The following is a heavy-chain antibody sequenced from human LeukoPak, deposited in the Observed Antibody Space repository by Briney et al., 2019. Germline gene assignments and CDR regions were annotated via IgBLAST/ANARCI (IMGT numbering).Heavy chain of an antibody. J-gene: IGHJ6*02. D-gene: IGHD1-14*01. V-gene: IGHV3-9*01. CDR2: ISWNSGNI. Sequence: GGSLRLSCAASGFTFDDYAMHWVRQAPGKGLEWVSGISWNSGNIDYADSVKGRFTISRDNAKNSLYLQMNSLRAEDTALYYCAKGRTILYYYGMDVWGQGTTVTVSS. CDR1: GFTFDDYA. CDR3: AKGRTILYYYGMDV.